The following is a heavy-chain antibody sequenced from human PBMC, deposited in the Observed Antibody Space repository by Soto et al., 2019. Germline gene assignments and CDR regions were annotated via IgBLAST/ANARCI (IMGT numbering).Heavy chain of an antibody. Sequence: SATLSLTCTVSGGSISSYYWSWIRQPPGKGLEWIGYIYYSGSTNYNPSLKSRVTISVDTSKNQFSLKLSSVTAADTAVYYCASSLRWGTIWFDPWGQGALVTVSS. V-gene: IGHV4-59*01. J-gene: IGHJ5*02. CDR2: IYYSGST. CDR1: GGSISSYY. D-gene: IGHD2-8*02. CDR3: ASSLRWGTIWFDP.